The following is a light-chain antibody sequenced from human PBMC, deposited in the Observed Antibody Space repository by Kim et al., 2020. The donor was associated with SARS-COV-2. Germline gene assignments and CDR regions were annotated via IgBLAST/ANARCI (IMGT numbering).Light chain of an antibody. CDR1: QSIGDS. CDR2: YAS. Sequence: VPPKEKVTITVRASQSIGDSIHWYQQKPDQSPKRLIKYASQSVSGVPSRFSGSGSGTDFTLTINGLEAEDAAAYYCHQSNTLPRTFGQGTKVDIK. CDR3: HQSNTLPRT. J-gene: IGKJ1*01. V-gene: IGKV6D-21*02.